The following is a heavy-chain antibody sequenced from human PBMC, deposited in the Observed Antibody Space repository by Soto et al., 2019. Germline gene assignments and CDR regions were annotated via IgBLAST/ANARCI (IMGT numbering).Heavy chain of an antibody. J-gene: IGHJ6*02. D-gene: IGHD5-18*01. Sequence: QVQMVESGGGVVQPGGSLRLSCAASGSGFSFSSYGIHWVRQAPGKGLEWVSVISYDGTHRHFADSGKGRFTVSRDNSMHTVYLQMDSLRPEDTAIYYCAKDRMVTSYYYGMDVWGPGTTVTVSS. CDR3: AKDRMVTSYYYGMDV. CDR2: ISYDGTHR. V-gene: IGHV3-30*18. CDR1: GSGFSFSSYG.